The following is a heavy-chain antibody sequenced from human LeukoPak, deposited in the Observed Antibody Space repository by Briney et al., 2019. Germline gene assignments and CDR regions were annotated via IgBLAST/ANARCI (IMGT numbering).Heavy chain of an antibody. V-gene: IGHV1-69*13. J-gene: IGHJ6*02. Sequence: ASVKVSCKASGGTFSSYAISWVRQAPGQGLEWMGGIIPIFGTANYAQKFQGRVTITADESTSTAYMELSSLRSEDTAVYYCARGYGATPPYYYYYGMDVRGQGTTVTVSS. CDR2: IIPIFGTA. D-gene: IGHD4-17*01. CDR1: GGTFSSYA. CDR3: ARGYGATPPYYYYYGMDV.